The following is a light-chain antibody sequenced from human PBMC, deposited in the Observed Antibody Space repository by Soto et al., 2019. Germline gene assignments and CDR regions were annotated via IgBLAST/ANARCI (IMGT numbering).Light chain of an antibody. V-gene: IGLV1-47*01. Sequence: QSVLTQPPSASGTPGQRVTISCSGRSSNIGGYYVSWYQQLPGTAPMVLIYRNNQRPSGVPDRFSGSKSGTSAYLAISGLRSDDEADYYCASWDDSLSGYVFGTGTKVTVL. CDR1: SSNIGGYY. CDR2: RNN. J-gene: IGLJ1*01. CDR3: ASWDDSLSGYV.